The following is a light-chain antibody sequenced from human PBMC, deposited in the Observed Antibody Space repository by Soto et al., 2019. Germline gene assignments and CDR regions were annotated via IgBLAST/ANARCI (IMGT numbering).Light chain of an antibody. V-gene: IGLV1-40*01. CDR1: SCNIAAIYE. J-gene: IGLJ3*02. CDR3: QSYDSSLGGSV. CDR2: GSN. Sequence: QSVLTQPPSVSGAPGQWVTISCTGSSCNIAAIYEVHWYQHLPGTAAKLLIFGSNNRPSGVPDRFSGSKSGTSASLAITGLKAETEAAYFSQSYDSSLGGSVFGGGTKLPVL.